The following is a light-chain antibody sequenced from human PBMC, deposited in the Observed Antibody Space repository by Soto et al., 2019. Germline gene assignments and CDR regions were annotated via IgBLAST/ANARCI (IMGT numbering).Light chain of an antibody. J-gene: IGKJ3*01. CDR3: QQRFNRPPFT. CDR2: DAS. Sequence: EIVLTQSPGTLSLSPGERATLSCRASQSIRNYLAWYQQKPGQAPRLLIYDASTRATGIPARFSGSGSGTDFALSISSLESEDFAVYYCQQRFNRPPFTFGPGTKVDIK. CDR1: QSIRNY. V-gene: IGKV3-11*01.